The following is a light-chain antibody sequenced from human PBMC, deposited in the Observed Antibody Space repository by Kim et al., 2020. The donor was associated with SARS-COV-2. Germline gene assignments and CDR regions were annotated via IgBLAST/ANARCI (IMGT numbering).Light chain of an antibody. J-gene: IGKJ1*01. CDR2: GAS. Sequence: VSPGGRVTLSCRASQSISSNLAWYRQKPGQPPRLLVYGASTRATDIPARFSGSGSGTDFTLTITGLQSEDFAGYYCQQYDNLPRTFGRGTKVDIK. CDR3: QQYDNLPRT. V-gene: IGKV3-15*01. CDR1: QSISSN.